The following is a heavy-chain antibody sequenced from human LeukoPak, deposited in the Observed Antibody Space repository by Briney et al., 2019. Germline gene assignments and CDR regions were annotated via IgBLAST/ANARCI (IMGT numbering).Heavy chain of an antibody. D-gene: IGHD5-18*01. CDR3: AREKRGYRVGGNYYYHCMDV. J-gene: IGHJ6*02. V-gene: IGHV1-18*01. Sequence: ASVKVSCKASGYTVATYGISWVRQAPGKGLEWLGWISDSKTNYAQHLQRRVTMTTDTSTSPAPIQPRSLVSDDTTQYYCAREKRGYRVGGNYYYHCMDVCGQGTQVTVSS. CDR2: ISDSKT. CDR1: GYTVATYG.